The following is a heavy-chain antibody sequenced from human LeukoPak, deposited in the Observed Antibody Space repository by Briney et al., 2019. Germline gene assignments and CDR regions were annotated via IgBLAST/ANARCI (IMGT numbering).Heavy chain of an antibody. CDR3: AAAITMVRGVYRGNWFDP. CDR2: INHSGST. V-gene: IGHV4-34*01. D-gene: IGHD3-10*01. J-gene: IGHJ5*02. CDR1: GGSFSGYY. Sequence: SETLSLTCAVYGGSFSGYYWSWIRQPPGKGLEWIGEINHSGSTNYNPSLKSRVTISVDTSKNQFSLKLSSVTAADTAVYYFAAAITMVRGVYRGNWFDPWGQGTLVTVSS.